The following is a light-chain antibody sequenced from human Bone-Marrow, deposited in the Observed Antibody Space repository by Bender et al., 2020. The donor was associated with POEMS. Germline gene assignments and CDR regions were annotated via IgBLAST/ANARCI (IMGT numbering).Light chain of an antibody. J-gene: IGLJ2*01. CDR1: SRDIGAYNS. CDR2: DVN. V-gene: IGLV2-11*01. Sequence: QSALTQPPSVSGSPGQSVTLSCTGTSRDIGAYNSVSWYQQFPGKAPKLIIFDVNGRPSGVPDRFSGSKSGNTASLTISGLQADDEADYYCSSYVGSYTFGALGGGTKLTVL. CDR3: SSYVGSYTFGA.